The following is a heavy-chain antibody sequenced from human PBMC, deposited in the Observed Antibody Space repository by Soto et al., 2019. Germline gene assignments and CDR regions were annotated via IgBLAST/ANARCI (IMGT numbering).Heavy chain of an antibody. CDR3: ARGPTYYKVSIVYQPFHP. V-gene: IGHV4-31*03. CDR2: IHYSGGATYSP. CDR1: GASIITDGYY. D-gene: IGHD3-10*01. Sequence: QVQLQESGPGLVEPSQTLSLICTVSGASIITDGYYWTWIRQHPGKGLEWLGYIHYSGGATYSPSYNPSLQSRIAISVDISKSLFALKLTSVTAADTAVYYCARGPTYYKVSIVYQPFHPWGQGTLVTVSS. J-gene: IGHJ5*02.